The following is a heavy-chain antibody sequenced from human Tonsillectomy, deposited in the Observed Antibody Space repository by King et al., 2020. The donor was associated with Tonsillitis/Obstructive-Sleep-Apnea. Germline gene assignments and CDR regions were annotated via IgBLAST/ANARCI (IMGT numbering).Heavy chain of an antibody. Sequence: VQLVESGGGLVQPGGSLRLSCAASAFIFNNYAMTWVRQAPGKGLEWVSCICDSGYYTYYADSAKGRFTISRYKDKNTLSLQMNSLRAEDTAVYYCARVVYETNSHKFDYWGQGTLVTVSS. CDR1: AFIFNNYA. CDR3: ARVVYETNSHKFDY. CDR2: ICDSGYYT. J-gene: IGHJ4*02. V-gene: IGHV3-23*04. D-gene: IGHD2-8*02.